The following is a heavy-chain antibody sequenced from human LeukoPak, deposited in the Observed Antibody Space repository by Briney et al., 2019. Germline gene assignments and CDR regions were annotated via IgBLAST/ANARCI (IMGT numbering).Heavy chain of an antibody. J-gene: IGHJ5*02. CDR3: AGQYQLLTNWFDP. CDR2: INPNSGGT. Sequence: ATLKVSCKASGYTFTGYYMHWVRQAPGQGLEWMGWINPNSGGTNYAQKFQGRVTMTRDTSISTAYMELSRLRSDDTAVYYCAGQYQLLTNWFDPWGQGTLVTVSS. D-gene: IGHD2-2*01. V-gene: IGHV1-2*02. CDR1: GYTFTGYY.